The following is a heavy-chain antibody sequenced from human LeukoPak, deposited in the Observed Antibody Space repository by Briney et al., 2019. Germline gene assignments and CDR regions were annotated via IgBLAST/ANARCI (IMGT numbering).Heavy chain of an antibody. CDR3: AAPPGDSSSWSLGY. J-gene: IGHJ4*02. V-gene: IGHV3-30*03. CDR1: GFTFSSYG. Sequence: GGSLRLSCAASGFTFSSYGMHWVRQAPGKGLEWVAVISYDGSNKYYADSVRGRFTFSRDNSKNTLYLQMNSLRAEDTALYYCAAPPGDSSSWSLGYWGQGTLVTVSS. CDR2: ISYDGSNK. D-gene: IGHD6-13*01.